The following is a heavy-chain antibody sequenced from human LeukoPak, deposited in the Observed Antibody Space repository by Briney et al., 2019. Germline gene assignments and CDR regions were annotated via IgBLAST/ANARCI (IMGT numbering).Heavy chain of an antibody. CDR2: IYYSGST. J-gene: IGHJ4*02. V-gene: IGHV4-39*07. Sequence: SETLSLTCTVSGGSISSSTYYWGWIRQPPGKGLEWIGSIYYSGSTYYNPSLKSRVTISVDTSKNQFSLKLSSVTAADTAVYYCARIYGSGSSPSFDYWGQGTLVTVSS. CDR1: GGSISSSTYY. CDR3: ARIYGSGSSPSFDY. D-gene: IGHD3-10*01.